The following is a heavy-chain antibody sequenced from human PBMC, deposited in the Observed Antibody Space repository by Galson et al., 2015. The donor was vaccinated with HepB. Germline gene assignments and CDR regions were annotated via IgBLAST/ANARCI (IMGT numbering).Heavy chain of an antibody. J-gene: IGHJ6*02. V-gene: IGHV6-1*01. CDR1: GDSVSSNSAA. CDR3: AREAPPLDLAAAGPTAGYYGMDV. Sequence: CAISGDSVSSNSAAWNWIRQSPSRGLEWLGRTYYRSKWYNDYAVSVKSRITINPDTSKNQFSLQLNSVTPEDTAVYYCAREAPPLDLAAAGPTAGYYGMDVWGQGTTVTVSS. CDR2: TYYRSKWYN. D-gene: IGHD6-13*01.